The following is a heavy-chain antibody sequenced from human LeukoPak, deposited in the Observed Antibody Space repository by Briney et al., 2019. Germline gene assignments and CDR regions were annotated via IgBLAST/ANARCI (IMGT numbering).Heavy chain of an antibody. CDR3: ARRRGTGTPEDY. D-gene: IGHD1-1*01. CDR1: GGSISSGGYY. J-gene: IGHJ4*02. CDR2: IYYSGST. Sequence: SETLSLTCTVSGGSISSGGYYWSWIRQHPGKGLEWIGSIYYSGSTYYNPSLKSRVTISVDTSKNQFSLKLSSVTAADTAVYYCARRRGTGTPEDYWGQGTLVTVSS. V-gene: IGHV4-39*01.